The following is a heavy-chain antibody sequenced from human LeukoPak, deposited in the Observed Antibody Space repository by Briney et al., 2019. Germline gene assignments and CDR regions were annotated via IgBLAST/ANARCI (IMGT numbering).Heavy chain of an antibody. Sequence: SETLSLTCTVSGGSISSYYWSWIRQPPGKGLEWIGYIYYSGSTNYNPSLKSRVTISVDTSKNQFSLKLSSVTAADTAVYYCARDLGDPLRDYWGQGTLVTVSS. D-gene: IGHD2-21*02. CDR1: GGSISSYY. J-gene: IGHJ4*02. CDR2: IYYSGST. V-gene: IGHV4-59*01. CDR3: ARDLGDPLRDY.